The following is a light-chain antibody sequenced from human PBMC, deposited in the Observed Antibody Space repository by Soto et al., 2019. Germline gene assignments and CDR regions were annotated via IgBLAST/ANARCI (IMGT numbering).Light chain of an antibody. V-gene: IGKV3-20*01. CDR1: QSVSSSY. J-gene: IGKJ1*01. Sequence: EIGLTQSPGTLSLSPGERATLSCRASQSVSSSYLAWYQQKPGQAPRLLIYGASSRATGIPDRFSGSGSGTDFTLTISILEPVDFALYYCKYSGSPSPTFGQGSKV. CDR2: GAS. CDR3: KYSGSPSPT.